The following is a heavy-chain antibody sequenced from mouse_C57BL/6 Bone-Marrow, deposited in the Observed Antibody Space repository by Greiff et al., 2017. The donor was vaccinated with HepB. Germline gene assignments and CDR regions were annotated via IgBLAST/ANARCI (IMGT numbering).Heavy chain of an antibody. CDR3: ARWDYYGSSYYAMDY. D-gene: IGHD1-1*01. CDR1: GYTFTSYG. Sequence: QVQLKQSGAELARPGASVKLSCKASGYTFTSYGISWVKQRTGQGLEWIGEIYPRSGNTYYNEKFKGKATLTADKSSSTAYMELRSRTSEDSAVYFCARWDYYGSSYYAMDYWGQGTSVTVSS. J-gene: IGHJ4*01. V-gene: IGHV1-81*01. CDR2: IYPRSGNT.